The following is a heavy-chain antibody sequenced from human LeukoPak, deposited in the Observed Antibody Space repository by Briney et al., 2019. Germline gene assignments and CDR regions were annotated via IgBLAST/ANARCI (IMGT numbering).Heavy chain of an antibody. CDR3: ARAGHYYDILTGYYGLDY. V-gene: IGHV4-61*01. CDR2: IYYSGST. Sequence: SETLSLTCTVSGGSVSSGSYYWSWIRQPPGKGLEWIGYIYYSGSTNYNPSLKSRVTISVATSKNQFSLKLSSVTAADTAVYYCARAGHYYDILTGYYGLDYWGQGTLVTVSS. CDR1: GGSVSSGSYY. J-gene: IGHJ4*02. D-gene: IGHD3-9*01.